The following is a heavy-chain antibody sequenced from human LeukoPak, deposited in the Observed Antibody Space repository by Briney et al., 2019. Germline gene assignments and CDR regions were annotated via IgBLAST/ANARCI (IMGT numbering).Heavy chain of an antibody. V-gene: IGHV4-39*01. Sequence: SETLSLTCTVSGGSISSSSYYWGWIRQPPGKGLEWIGSIYYSGSTYYNPSLKSRVTISVDTSKNQLSLKLSSVTAADTAVYYCATRLAAAGAEYFQHWGQGTLVTVSS. D-gene: IGHD6-13*01. CDR1: GGSISSSSYY. CDR2: IYYSGST. CDR3: ATRLAAAGAEYFQH. J-gene: IGHJ1*01.